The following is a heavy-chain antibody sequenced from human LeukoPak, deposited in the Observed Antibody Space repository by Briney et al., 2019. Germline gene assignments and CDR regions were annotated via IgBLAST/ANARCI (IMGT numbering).Heavy chain of an antibody. CDR3: ARIAAAGNRRLNH. D-gene: IGHD6-13*01. J-gene: IGHJ5*02. CDR2: MTPNSGNT. CDR1: GYTFTSYD. Sequence: ASVKVSCKASGYTFTSYDINWVRQATGQGLEWMGWMTPNSGNTGYAQKFQGRITMTRNTSISTAYMELGSLTSEDTAVYYCARIAAAGNRRLNHWGQGTLVTVSS. V-gene: IGHV1-8*01.